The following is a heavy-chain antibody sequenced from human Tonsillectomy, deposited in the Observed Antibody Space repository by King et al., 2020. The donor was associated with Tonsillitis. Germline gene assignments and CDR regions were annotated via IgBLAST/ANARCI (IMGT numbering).Heavy chain of an antibody. CDR3: AKDSGTAAAGSFDS. V-gene: IGHV3-30*18. CDR1: GFTFRSYA. J-gene: IGHJ4*02. D-gene: IGHD6-13*01. Sequence: VQLVESGGGVVQPGRSLRLSCAASGFTFRSYAMHWVRQAPGKGLDWVAVVSNDGSTKFYADSVKGRFTISRDNSKNTLHLQRNSLSAEDTAVYYCAKDSGTAAAGSFDSWGRGTLVAVSS. CDR2: VSNDGSTK.